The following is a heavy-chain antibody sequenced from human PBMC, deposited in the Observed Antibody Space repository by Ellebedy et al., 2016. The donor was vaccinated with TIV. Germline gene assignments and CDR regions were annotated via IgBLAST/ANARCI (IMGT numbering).Heavy chain of an antibody. CDR1: GFTFSSYW. J-gene: IGHJ4*02. V-gene: IGHV3-74*01. D-gene: IGHD3-16*02. Sequence: GESLKISXAASGFTFSSYWMHWVRQAPGKGLVWVSRINSDGSSTSYADSVKGRFTISRDNAKNTLYLQMNSLRAEDTAVYYCARGELSGGYWGQGTLVTVSS. CDR2: INSDGSST. CDR3: ARGELSGGY.